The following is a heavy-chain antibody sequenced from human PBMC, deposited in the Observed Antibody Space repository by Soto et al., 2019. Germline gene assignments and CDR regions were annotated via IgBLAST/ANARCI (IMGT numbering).Heavy chain of an antibody. CDR3: ARIPTNWGSSTSIAAYFDY. J-gene: IGHJ4*02. Sequence: QLQLQESGPGLVKPSETLSLTCTVSGGSISSSSYYWGWIRQPPGKGLEWIGSIYYSASTYYNPSLKSRVTISVDTSKNQFSLKLSSVTAADTAVYYCARIPTNWGSSTSIAAYFDYWGQGTLVTVSS. CDR1: GGSISSSSYY. CDR2: IYYSAST. V-gene: IGHV4-39*01. D-gene: IGHD7-27*01.